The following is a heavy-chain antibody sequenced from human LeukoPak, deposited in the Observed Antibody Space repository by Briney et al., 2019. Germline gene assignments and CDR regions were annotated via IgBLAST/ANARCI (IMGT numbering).Heavy chain of an antibody. V-gene: IGHV3-15*01. Sequence: GGSLRLSCAASGFTFSNAWMSWVRQAPGKGLEWVGRIKSKIDDGTTDYAAPVKGRFTISRDDSKNTLYLQMNSLKTDDTAVYYCVTDTKLDYFDYWGQGTPVTVSS. CDR2: IKSKIDDGTT. J-gene: IGHJ4*02. CDR1: GFTFSNAW. D-gene: IGHD2-8*01. CDR3: VTDTKLDYFDY.